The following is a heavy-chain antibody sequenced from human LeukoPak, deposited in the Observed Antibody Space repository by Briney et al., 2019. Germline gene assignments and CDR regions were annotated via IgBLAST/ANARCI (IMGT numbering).Heavy chain of an antibody. CDR1: GGSFSGYY. Sequence: SETLSLTCAVYGGSFSGYYWSWIRQPPGKGLEWIGEINHSGSTNYNPSLKSRVTISVDTSKNQFSLKLSSVTAADTAVYYCARGRGYSSSWGQGTLVTVS. CDR2: INHSGST. V-gene: IGHV4-34*01. CDR3: ARGRGYSSS. D-gene: IGHD6-13*01. J-gene: IGHJ4*02.